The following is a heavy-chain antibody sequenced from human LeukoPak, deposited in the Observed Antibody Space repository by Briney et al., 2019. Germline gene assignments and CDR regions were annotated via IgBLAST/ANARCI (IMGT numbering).Heavy chain of an antibody. CDR1: GFTFSSYS. J-gene: IGHJ4*02. D-gene: IGHD2-21*02. Sequence: AGSLRVSCAASGFTFSSYSMTWVRQAPGKGLEWVSHISGGSSSVYYADSVKGRFTISRDNSKNSLYLQMNSLRTEDTALYYCAKDSQDPIVVVTADPYYFDCWGQGTLVTVSS. CDR3: AKDSQDPIVVVTADPYYFDC. V-gene: IGHV3-48*04. CDR2: ISGGSSSV.